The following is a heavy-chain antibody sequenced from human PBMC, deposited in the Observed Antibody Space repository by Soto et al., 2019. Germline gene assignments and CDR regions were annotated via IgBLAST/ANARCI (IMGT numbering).Heavy chain of an antibody. Sequence: GGSLRLSCAASGFTFSSYAMSWVRQAPGKGPEWVSRINSDGSSTSYADSVKGRFTISRDNAKNTLYLQMNSLRAEDTAVYYCARDRYCSSTSCYAGGWFDPWGQGTLVTVSS. CDR1: GFTFSSYA. D-gene: IGHD2-2*01. V-gene: IGHV3-74*01. CDR3: ARDRYCSSTSCYAGGWFDP. CDR2: INSDGSST. J-gene: IGHJ5*02.